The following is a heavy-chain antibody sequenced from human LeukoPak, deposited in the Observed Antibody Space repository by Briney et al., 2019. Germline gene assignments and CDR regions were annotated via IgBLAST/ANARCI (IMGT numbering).Heavy chain of an antibody. J-gene: IGHJ4*02. Sequence: QPGGSLRLSCAASGFTFSSYVMSWVRQAPGKGLEWVSGISGSGDNTYYADSVKGRFTISRDNSKNTLYMQMNSLRAEDTAVYYCAKSHGSGFDYWGQGTLVSVST. CDR3: AKSHGSGFDY. CDR1: GFTFSSYV. V-gene: IGHV3-23*01. D-gene: IGHD3-10*01. CDR2: ISGSGDNT.